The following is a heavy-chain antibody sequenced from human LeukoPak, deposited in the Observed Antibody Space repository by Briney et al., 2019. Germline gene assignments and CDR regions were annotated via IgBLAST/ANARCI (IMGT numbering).Heavy chain of an antibody. CDR2: IGTAGDT. Sequence: PGGSLRLSCAASGFTFSSYDMHWVRQATGKGLEWVSAIGTAGDTYYPGSVKGRFTISRENAKNSLYLQMNSLGAEDTAVYYCARELQSDGGNSGAFDIWGQGTMVTVSS. D-gene: IGHD4-23*01. CDR3: ARELQSDGGNSGAFDI. J-gene: IGHJ3*02. CDR1: GFTFSSYD. V-gene: IGHV3-13*01.